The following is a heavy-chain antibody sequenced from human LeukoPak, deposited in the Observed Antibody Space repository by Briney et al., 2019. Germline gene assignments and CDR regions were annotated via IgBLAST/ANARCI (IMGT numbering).Heavy chain of an antibody. CDR2: IYYSGST. CDR3: ARARPKYYYDSSGYSPAAFDY. V-gene: IGHV4-31*03. D-gene: IGHD3-22*01. Sequence: SETLSLTCTVSGGSISSGGYYWSWIRQHPGKGLEWIGYIYYSGSTYYNPSFKSRVTISVDTSKNQFSLKLSSVTAADTAVYYCARARPKYYYDSSGYSPAAFDYWGQGTLVTVSS. J-gene: IGHJ4*02. CDR1: GGSISSGGYY.